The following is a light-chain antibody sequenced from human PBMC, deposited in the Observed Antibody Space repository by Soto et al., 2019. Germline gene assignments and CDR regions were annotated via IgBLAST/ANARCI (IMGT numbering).Light chain of an antibody. CDR1: SSDVGGYNY. Sequence: SVLTQPPSASGSPGQSVTISCTGTSSDVGGYNYVSWYQQHPGKAPKLMIYEVSERPSGVPDRFSGSKSGNTASLTISGLQAEDEADYYCSSYTSSSPYVFGTGTKVTV. CDR2: EVS. J-gene: IGLJ1*01. CDR3: SSYTSSSPYV. V-gene: IGLV2-8*01.